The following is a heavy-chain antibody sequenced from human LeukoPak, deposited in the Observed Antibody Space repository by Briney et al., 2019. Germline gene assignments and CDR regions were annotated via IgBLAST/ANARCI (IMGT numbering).Heavy chain of an antibody. J-gene: IGHJ4*02. V-gene: IGHV4-4*02. Sequence: PSETLSLTCAVSGGSIDSTNWWKWVRQPPGKGLEWIGEIHHDGRINYNPSLKSRVTLSVDKSKNQFSLRLNSVTAADTAMYYCARSHDHLWGNYPDYWGQGTLVTVSS. CDR2: IHHDGRI. D-gene: IGHD3-16*02. CDR3: ARSHDHLWGNYPDY. CDR1: GGSIDSTNW.